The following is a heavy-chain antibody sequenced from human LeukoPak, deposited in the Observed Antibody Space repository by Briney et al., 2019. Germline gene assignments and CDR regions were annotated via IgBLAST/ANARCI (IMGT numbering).Heavy chain of an antibody. D-gene: IGHD1-26*01. CDR2: ISDSGSAP. Sequence: PGGSLRLSCAACGFTFRDYYMRWLRQVTGKGVEGVSYISDSGSAPYYADSVKGRFTISRDNAKNSVYLQMNSLRAADTAVYYCARDLYSGSSPFDYWGQGTPVTVSS. V-gene: IGHV3-11*04. J-gene: IGHJ4*02. CDR1: GFTFRDYY. CDR3: ARDLYSGSSPFDY.